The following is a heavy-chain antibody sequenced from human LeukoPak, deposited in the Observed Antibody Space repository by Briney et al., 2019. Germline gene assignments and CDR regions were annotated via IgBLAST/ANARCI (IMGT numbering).Heavy chain of an antibody. J-gene: IGHJ5*02. CDR3: ARVRIVVVPAARAGWFDP. CDR2: ISAYNGNT. D-gene: IGHD2-2*01. CDR1: GYTFTSYG. V-gene: IGHV1-18*01. Sequence: GASVKVSCKASGYTFTSYGISWVRQAPGQGLEWMGWISAYNGNTNYAQELQGRVTMTTDTSTSTAYMELRSLRSDDTAVYYCARVRIVVVPAARAGWFDPWGQGTLVTVSS.